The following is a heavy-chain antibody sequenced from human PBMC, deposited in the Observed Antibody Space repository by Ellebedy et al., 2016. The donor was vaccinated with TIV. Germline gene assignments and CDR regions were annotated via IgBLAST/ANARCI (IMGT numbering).Heavy chain of an antibody. CDR3: ARAAVESRSDY. J-gene: IGHJ4*02. CDR2: ISAYNGNT. Sequence: AASVKVSCKASGYTFTSYDINWARQAPGQGLEWMGWISAYNGNTNYAQKLQGRVTMTTDTSTSTAYMELRSLRSDDTAVYYCARAAVESRSDYWGQGTLVTVSS. D-gene: IGHD3-3*01. V-gene: IGHV1-18*01. CDR1: GYTFTSYD.